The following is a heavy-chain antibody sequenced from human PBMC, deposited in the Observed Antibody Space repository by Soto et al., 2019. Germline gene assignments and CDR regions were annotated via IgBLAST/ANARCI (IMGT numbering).Heavy chain of an antibody. Sequence: GGSLRLSCAASGFTVSSNYMSWVRQAPGKGLEWVSVIYSGGSTYYADSVKGRFTISRDNSKNTLYLQMNSLRAEDTAVYYCARDAEVRGVGAFDYWGQGTLVTVSS. CDR2: IYSGGST. D-gene: IGHD3-10*01. J-gene: IGHJ4*02. CDR1: GFTVSSNY. V-gene: IGHV3-66*01. CDR3: ARDAEVRGVGAFDY.